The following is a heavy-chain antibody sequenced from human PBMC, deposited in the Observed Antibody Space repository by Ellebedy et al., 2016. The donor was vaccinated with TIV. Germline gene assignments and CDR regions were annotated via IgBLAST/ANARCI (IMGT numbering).Heavy chain of an antibody. CDR3: AKEAATTRGRNYYGMDV. V-gene: IGHV3-43D*03. Sequence: GESLKISXAASGFTFDDYAMHWVRQAPGKGLEWVSLISWDGGSTYYADSVKGRFTISRDNSKNSLYLQMNSLRAEDTALYYCAKEAATTRGRNYYGMDVWGQGTTVTVSS. CDR1: GFTFDDYA. D-gene: IGHD5-24*01. J-gene: IGHJ6*02. CDR2: ISWDGGST.